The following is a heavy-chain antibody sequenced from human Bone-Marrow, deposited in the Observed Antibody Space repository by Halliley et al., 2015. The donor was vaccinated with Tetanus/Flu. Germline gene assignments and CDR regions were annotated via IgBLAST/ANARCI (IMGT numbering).Heavy chain of an antibody. D-gene: IGHD5-18*01. CDR2: IYHSGIT. V-gene: IGHV4-31*02. CDR3: ARGEGDTAMGTY. J-gene: IGHJ4*02. Sequence: LEWIGYIYHSGITCYNPSLKSRVTISIDTAKKQCSRKRSSVTAAGTALYYCARGEGDTAMGTYWSQGTLVTVSS.